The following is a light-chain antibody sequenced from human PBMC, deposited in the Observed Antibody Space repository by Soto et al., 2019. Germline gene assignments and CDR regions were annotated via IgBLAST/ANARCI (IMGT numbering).Light chain of an antibody. V-gene: IGKV3-11*01. CDR2: DAS. CDR1: QSVSSY. J-gene: IGKJ1*01. CDR3: QQRSNWPVT. Sequence: EIVLTQSPATLSLSPGEGATLSCRASQSVSSYLAWYQQKPGQAPRLLIYDASNRATGIPARFSGSGSGTAFILFISSLEPEDFAVYYCQQRSNWPVTFGLGTKV.